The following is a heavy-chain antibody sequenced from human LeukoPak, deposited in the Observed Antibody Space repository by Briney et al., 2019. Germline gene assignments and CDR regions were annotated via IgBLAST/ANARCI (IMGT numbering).Heavy chain of an antibody. CDR3: ASMTGIAVAGTSPLDY. J-gene: IGHJ4*02. V-gene: IGHV1-2*02. CDR1: GYTFTGYY. CDR2: INPNSGGT. D-gene: IGHD6-19*01. Sequence: ASVKVSCKASGYTFTGYYMHWVRQAPGQGLEWMGWINPNSGGTNYAQKFQGRVTMTRDTSISTAYMELSRLRSDDTAVYYCASMTGIAVAGTSPLDYWGQGTLVTVSS.